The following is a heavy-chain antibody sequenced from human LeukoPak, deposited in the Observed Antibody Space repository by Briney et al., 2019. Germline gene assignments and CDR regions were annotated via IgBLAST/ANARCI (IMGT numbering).Heavy chain of an antibody. J-gene: IGHJ4*02. CDR1: GYTFNSYG. Sequence: ASVKVSCKASGYTFNSYGISWVRQAPGQGLEWMGWISAYNGNTNYAQNLQGRVTMTTDTSTSTAYMELGSLRSDDTAVYYCASNYGSGNYATATLDYWGQGTLVTVSS. CDR2: ISAYNGNT. D-gene: IGHD3-10*01. V-gene: IGHV1-18*01. CDR3: ASNYGSGNYATATLDY.